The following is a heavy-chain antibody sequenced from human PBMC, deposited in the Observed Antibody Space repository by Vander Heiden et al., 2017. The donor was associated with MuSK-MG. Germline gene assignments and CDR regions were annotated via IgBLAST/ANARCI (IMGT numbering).Heavy chain of an antibody. V-gene: IGHV2-26*01. J-gene: IGHJ6*03. D-gene: IGHD3-9*01. CDR1: GFSLSNARMG. CDR3: ARRRKPLRRYYYYYYMDV. Sequence: QVTLQESGPVLVKPTETLTLTCTVSGFSLSNARMGVSWIRQPPGKALEWLAHIFSNDEKSYSTSLKSRLTISKDTSKSQVVLTMNNMDPVDTATYYCARRRKPLRRYYYYYYMDVWGQGTTGTVS. CDR2: IFSNDEK.